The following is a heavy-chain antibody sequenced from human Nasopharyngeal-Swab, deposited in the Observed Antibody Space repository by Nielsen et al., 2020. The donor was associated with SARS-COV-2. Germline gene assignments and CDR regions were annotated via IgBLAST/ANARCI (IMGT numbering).Heavy chain of an antibody. D-gene: IGHD1-26*01. Sequence: GGSLRLSCAASGFTFSDYYMSWIRQAPGKGLEWVSYISSSSSYTNYADSVKGRFIISRDNAKNSLYLQMNSLRAEDTAVYYCARSRVGATTGFDYWGQGTLVTVSS. CDR1: GFTFSDYY. V-gene: IGHV3-11*06. CDR3: ARSRVGATTGFDY. J-gene: IGHJ4*02. CDR2: ISSSSSYT.